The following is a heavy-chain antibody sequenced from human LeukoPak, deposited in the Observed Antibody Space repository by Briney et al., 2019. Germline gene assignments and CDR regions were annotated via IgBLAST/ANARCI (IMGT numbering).Heavy chain of an antibody. V-gene: IGHV3-66*01. Sequence: GGSLRLSCAASGFTVRSNYMSWVRQAPGKGLEWVSVIYSGGSTFYADSVKGRFTISRDSSKNTLFLQMNSLRAEDTAVYYCTRAGEDYYGSSGFYNFWGQGTLVTVSS. CDR3: TRAGEDYYGSSGFYNF. D-gene: IGHD3-22*01. J-gene: IGHJ4*02. CDR1: GFTVRSNY. CDR2: IYSGGST.